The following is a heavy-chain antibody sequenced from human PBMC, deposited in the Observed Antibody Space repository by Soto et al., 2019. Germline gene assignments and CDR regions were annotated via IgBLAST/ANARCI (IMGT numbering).Heavy chain of an antibody. V-gene: IGHV3-15*01. CDR2: IKSKTDGGTT. Sequence: GGSLRLSCAASGFTLSDAWVSWVRQAPGQGLEWVGRIKSKTDGGTTDFPAPVKGRFSISRDDSKNTLYLQVSGLNTEDSAVYYCATGTYYSGYWGNFDYWGQGTLVTVSS. CDR3: ATGTYYSGYWGNFDY. D-gene: IGHD1-26*01. J-gene: IGHJ4*02. CDR1: GFTLSDAW.